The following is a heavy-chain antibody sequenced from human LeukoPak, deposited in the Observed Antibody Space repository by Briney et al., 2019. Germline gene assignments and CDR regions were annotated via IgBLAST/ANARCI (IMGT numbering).Heavy chain of an antibody. Sequence: GSLRLSCAASGFTFSSYAMNWVRPAPGKGLEWVSGISGSGGGTYYADSVKGRFTISRDDSKSTMYLQMNSLRAGDTAVYYCAKAGCTSTSCYSNCWGQGTLVTVSS. V-gene: IGHV3-23*01. J-gene: IGHJ4*02. CDR1: GFTFSSYA. CDR3: AKAGCTSTSCYSNC. D-gene: IGHD2-2*01. CDR2: ISGSGGGT.